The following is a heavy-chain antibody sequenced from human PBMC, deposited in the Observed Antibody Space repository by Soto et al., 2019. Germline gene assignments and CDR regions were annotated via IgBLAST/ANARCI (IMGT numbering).Heavy chain of an antibody. Sequence: GGSLRLSCAASGFTFSSYEMNWVRQAPGKGLEWVSYISSSGSTIYYADSVKGRFTISRDNAKNSLYLQMNSLRAEDTAVYYCARGNGGYDFWSGSYYYGMDVWGQGTTVTVSS. V-gene: IGHV3-48*03. CDR2: ISSSGSTI. CDR1: GFTFSSYE. CDR3: ARGNGGYDFWSGSYYYGMDV. J-gene: IGHJ6*02. D-gene: IGHD3-3*01.